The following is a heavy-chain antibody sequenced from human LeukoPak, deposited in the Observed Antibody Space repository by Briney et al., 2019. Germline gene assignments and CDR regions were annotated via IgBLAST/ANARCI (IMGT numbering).Heavy chain of an antibody. CDR2: IYSGGST. CDR1: GFTVSSSY. CDR3: ARDVFLYCSSATCFHDAFDI. V-gene: IGHV3-66*02. J-gene: IGHJ3*02. Sequence: GGSLRLSCAASGFTVSSSYMSWVRQAPGKGLEWVSVIYSGGSTDYADSVKGRFTISRDNSKNTLYLQMNSLRAEDTAVYYCARDVFLYCSSATCFHDAFDIWGQGTMVTVSS. D-gene: IGHD2-2*01.